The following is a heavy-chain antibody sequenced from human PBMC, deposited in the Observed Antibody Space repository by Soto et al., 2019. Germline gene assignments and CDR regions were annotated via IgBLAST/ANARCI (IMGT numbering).Heavy chain of an antibody. CDR3: AKVYYSGSFPGAFDI. Sequence: GGSLRLSCAASGFTFSSYAMSWVRQAPGKGLEWVSAISSSGGSTYYADSVKGRFTMSRDNSKNTLYLQMNSLRAEDTAVYYCAKVYYSGSFPGAFDIWGQGTMVTVSS. CDR2: ISSSGGST. J-gene: IGHJ3*02. V-gene: IGHV3-23*01. D-gene: IGHD1-26*01. CDR1: GFTFSSYA.